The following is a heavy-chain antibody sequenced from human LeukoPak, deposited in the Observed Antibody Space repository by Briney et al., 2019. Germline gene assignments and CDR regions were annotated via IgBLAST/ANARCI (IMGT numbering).Heavy chain of an antibody. CDR2: IRYDGSNK. Sequence: GGSLRLSCAASGFTFSSYGMHWVRQAPGKGLEWVAFIRYDGSNKYYADFVKGRFTISRDNSKNTLYLQMNSLRAEDTAVYYCARGTAVPYYFDYWGQGTLVTVSS. CDR3: ARGTAVPYYFDY. CDR1: GFTFSSYG. D-gene: IGHD2-21*02. V-gene: IGHV3-30*02. J-gene: IGHJ4*02.